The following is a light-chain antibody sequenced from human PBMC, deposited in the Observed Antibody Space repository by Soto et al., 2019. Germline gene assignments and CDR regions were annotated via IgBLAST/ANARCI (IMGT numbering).Light chain of an antibody. CDR2: EVS. J-gene: IGLJ3*02. CDR1: SSDVGDFNL. Sequence: QSVLTQPASVSGSPGQSITISCTGTSSDVGDFNLVSWYQQHPDKVPKVMIYEVSKRPSGVSNRFSGSKSGNTASLTISGLQAEDEADYYCCSYAGSGWVFGGGTKLTV. CDR3: CSYAGSGWV. V-gene: IGLV2-23*02.